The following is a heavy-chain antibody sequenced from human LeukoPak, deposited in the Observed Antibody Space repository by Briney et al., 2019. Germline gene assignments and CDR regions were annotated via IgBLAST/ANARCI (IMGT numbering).Heavy chain of an antibody. Sequence: ASVKVSCKASGYTFIGYYIHWVRQAPGQGLEWMGWINPNSGGTNYAQKFQGRVTMTRDTSISTAYMELSRLRSDDTAVYYCARDGTKLPWFGELRITRYYFYYMDVWGKGTTVTISS. CDR2: INPNSGGT. J-gene: IGHJ6*03. V-gene: IGHV1-2*02. CDR3: ARDGTKLPWFGELRITRYYFYYMDV. CDR1: GYTFIGYY. D-gene: IGHD3-10*01.